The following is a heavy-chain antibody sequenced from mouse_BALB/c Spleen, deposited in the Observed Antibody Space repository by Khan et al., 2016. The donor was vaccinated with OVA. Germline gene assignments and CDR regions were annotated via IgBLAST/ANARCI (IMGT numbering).Heavy chain of an antibody. CDR1: GFTFSSYS. CDR3: ADQLTGSFAY. CDR2: ISSGGDYT. J-gene: IGHJ3*01. V-gene: IGHV5-6*01. D-gene: IGHD4-1*01. Sequence: EVQGVESGGDLVKPGGSLKLSCAASGFTFSSYSMSWVRQTPDKRLEWVASISSGGDYTYYPDSVKGRFTISRDNAKNTLYLQMSDLKSEDTAMLYGADQLTGSFAYWGQGTLVTVSA.